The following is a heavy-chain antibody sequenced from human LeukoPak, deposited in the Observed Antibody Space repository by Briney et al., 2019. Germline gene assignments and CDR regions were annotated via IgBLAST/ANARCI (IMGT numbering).Heavy chain of an antibody. Sequence: GGSLRLSCAASGFTFSSYWMGWVRQAPGKGPEWVAHIKEDGSEKYYVDSVKGRFTMFRDNAKNSLYLQMNSLRDEDTALYYCARDLGYCSGRACYSVFDYWGQGTLVTVAS. CDR1: GFTFSSYW. V-gene: IGHV3-7*01. J-gene: IGHJ4*02. D-gene: IGHD2-15*01. CDR2: IKEDGSEK. CDR3: ARDLGYCSGRACYSVFDY.